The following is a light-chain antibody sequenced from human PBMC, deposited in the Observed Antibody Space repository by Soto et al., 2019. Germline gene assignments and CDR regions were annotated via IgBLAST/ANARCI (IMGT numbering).Light chain of an antibody. V-gene: IGKV3-20*01. J-gene: IGKJ3*01. CDR1: QSVSSSY. Sequence: EIVLTQSPATLSLSPGERATLSCRASQSVSSSYSAWYQQKPSQAPRLLIFAASSRATGSPDRLSGSGSGRDFTLTISRLQPEDFAVYYCQQYGSSRLFTFGPGTKVDIK. CDR2: AAS. CDR3: QQYGSSRLFT.